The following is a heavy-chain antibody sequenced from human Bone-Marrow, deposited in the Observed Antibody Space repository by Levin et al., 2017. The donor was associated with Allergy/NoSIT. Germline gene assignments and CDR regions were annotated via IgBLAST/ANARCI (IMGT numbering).Heavy chain of an antibody. CDR3: ARDWSRGIYGDLYYFDY. CDR2: ISYDVSNK. Sequence: PGGSLRLSCAASGFTFSSYAVHWVRQAPGKGLEWVAVISYDVSNKYYADSVKGRFTISRDNSKNTLYLQMNSLRAEDTAVYYCARDWSRGIYGDLYYFDYWGQGTLVTVSS. J-gene: IGHJ4*02. CDR1: GFTFSSYA. D-gene: IGHD4-17*01. V-gene: IGHV3-30-3*01.